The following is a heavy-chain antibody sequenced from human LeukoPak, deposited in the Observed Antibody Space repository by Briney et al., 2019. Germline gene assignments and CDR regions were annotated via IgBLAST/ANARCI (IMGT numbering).Heavy chain of an antibody. Sequence: SVKVSCKASGGTFSSYTISWVRQAPGQGLEWMGRIIPILCIANYAQKFQGRVTITADKSTSTAYMELSSLRSEDTAVYYCARDRVVVVPAAIDYYYGMDVWGQGTTVTVSS. J-gene: IGHJ6*02. CDR2: IIPILCIA. CDR1: GGTFSSYT. D-gene: IGHD2-2*01. V-gene: IGHV1-69*04. CDR3: ARDRVVVVPAAIDYYYGMDV.